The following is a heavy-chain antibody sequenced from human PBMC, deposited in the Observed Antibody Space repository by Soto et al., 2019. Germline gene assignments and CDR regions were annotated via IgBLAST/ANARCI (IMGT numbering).Heavy chain of an antibody. Sequence: LRLSCAASGFTFSSYSMNWVRQAPGKGLEWVSSISSSSSYIYYADSVKGRFTISRDNAKNSLYLQMNSLRHEDTAVYYCARDEGHIVGATVYWGQGTLVTVSS. CDR1: GFTFSSYS. CDR3: ARDEGHIVGATVY. V-gene: IGHV3-21*01. CDR2: ISSSSSYI. J-gene: IGHJ4*02. D-gene: IGHD1-26*01.